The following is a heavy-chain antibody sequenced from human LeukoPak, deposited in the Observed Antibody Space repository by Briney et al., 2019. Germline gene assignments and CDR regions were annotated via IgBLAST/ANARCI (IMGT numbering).Heavy chain of an antibody. D-gene: IGHD3-22*01. CDR1: GFTFSIYA. Sequence: GGSLRLSCAASGFTFSIYAMSWVRQSPGKGLDWVSTISNSGGSTDYADSVKGRLTISRDNSKNTLYLQMNSLRAEDTAVYYCAKDAYYYDSSGYDYWGQGTLVTVSS. J-gene: IGHJ4*02. V-gene: IGHV3-23*01. CDR2: ISNSGGST. CDR3: AKDAYYYDSSGYDY.